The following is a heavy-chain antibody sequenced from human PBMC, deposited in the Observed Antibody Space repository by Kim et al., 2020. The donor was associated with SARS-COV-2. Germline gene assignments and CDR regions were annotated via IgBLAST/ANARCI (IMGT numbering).Heavy chain of an antibody. J-gene: IGHJ5*02. Sequence: SETLSLTCAVYGGSFSGYYWSWIRQPPGKGLEWIGEINHSGSTNYNPSLKSRVTISVDTSKNQFSLKLSSVTAADTAVYYCARGPILLYRITMVRGSRWFDPWGQGTLVTVSS. CDR2: INHSGST. V-gene: IGHV4-34*01. D-gene: IGHD3-10*01. CDR1: GGSFSGYY. CDR3: ARGPILLYRITMVRGSRWFDP.